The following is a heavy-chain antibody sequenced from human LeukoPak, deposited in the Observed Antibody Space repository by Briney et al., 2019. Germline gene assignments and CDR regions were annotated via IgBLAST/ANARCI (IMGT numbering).Heavy chain of an antibody. CDR2: ISGSGGTA. J-gene: IGHJ3*02. D-gene: IGHD5-18*01. Sequence: GGSLRLSCAASGFTFSIYAMSWVRQAPGKGLEWVSAISGSGGTAYYADSVKGRFTISRDNSKNTLYLQMNSLRAEDTAVYYCTTVGTAMVDDAFDIWGQGTMVTVSS. CDR3: TTVGTAMVDDAFDI. CDR1: GFTFSIYA. V-gene: IGHV3-23*01.